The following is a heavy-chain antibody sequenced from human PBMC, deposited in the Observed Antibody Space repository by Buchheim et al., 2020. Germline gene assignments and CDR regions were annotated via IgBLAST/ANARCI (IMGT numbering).Heavy chain of an antibody. CDR1: GFTFSSYE. V-gene: IGHV3-48*03. Sequence: EVQLVESGGGLVQPGGSLRLSCAASGFTFSSYEMNWVRQAPGKGLEWVSYISSSGSTIYYADSVKGRFTISRDHAKNSLYLQMNSLRAEDTAVYYCARDRHMGTSSSWLYYYYYYGMDVWGQGTT. CDR3: ARDRHMGTSSSWLYYYYYYGMDV. J-gene: IGHJ6*02. D-gene: IGHD6-13*01. CDR2: ISSSGSTI.